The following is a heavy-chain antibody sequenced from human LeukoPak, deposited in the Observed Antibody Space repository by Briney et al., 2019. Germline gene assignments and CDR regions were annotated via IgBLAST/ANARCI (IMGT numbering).Heavy chain of an antibody. J-gene: IGHJ4*02. Sequence: GGSLRLSCAASGFNFSSYAMSWVRQAPGKGLEWVSAISGSGGSTYYADSVKGRFTISRDNSKNTLYLQMNSLRAEDTAVYYCAKPGTYYYDSSGYPNWGQGTLVTVSS. CDR1: GFNFSSYA. CDR2: ISGSGGST. CDR3: AKPGTYYYDSSGYPN. D-gene: IGHD3-22*01. V-gene: IGHV3-23*01.